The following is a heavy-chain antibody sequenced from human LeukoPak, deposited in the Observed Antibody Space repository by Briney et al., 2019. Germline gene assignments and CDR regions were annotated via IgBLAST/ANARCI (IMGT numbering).Heavy chain of an antibody. D-gene: IGHD5-18*01. V-gene: IGHV1-18*01. CDR1: GYTFTSYG. Sequence: ASVKVSCKASGYTFTSYGISWVRQAPGQGLEWMGWISAYNGNTNYAQKLQGRVTMTTDTSTSTAYMELNSLRSEDTAVYYCARDTRYSYGYDYYYYYMDVWGKGTTVTVSS. J-gene: IGHJ6*03. CDR2: ISAYNGNT. CDR3: ARDTRYSYGYDYYYYYMDV.